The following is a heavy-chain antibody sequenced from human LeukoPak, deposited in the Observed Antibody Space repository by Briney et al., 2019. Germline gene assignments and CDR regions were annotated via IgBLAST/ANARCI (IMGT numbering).Heavy chain of an antibody. V-gene: IGHV3-30*18. D-gene: IGHD4-23*01. CDR3: AKEGKNGGNSELGY. J-gene: IGHJ4*02. CDR2: ISYDGSNK. CDR1: GFTFSSYG. Sequence: SGGSLRLSCAASGFTFSSYGVHWVRQAPGKGLEWVAVISYDGSNKYYADSVKGRFTISRDNSKNTLYLQMNSLRAEDTAVYYCAKEGKNGGNSELGYWGQGTLVTVSS.